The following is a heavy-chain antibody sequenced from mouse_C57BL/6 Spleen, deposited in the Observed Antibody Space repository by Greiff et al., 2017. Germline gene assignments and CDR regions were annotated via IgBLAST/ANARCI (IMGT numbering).Heavy chain of an antibody. D-gene: IGHD2-1*01. CDR2: IDPSDSYT. J-gene: IGHJ4*01. CDR1: GYTFTSYW. V-gene: IGHV1-50*01. Sequence: QVQLQQSGAELVKPGASVKLSCKASGYTFTSYWMQWVKQRPGQGLEWIGEIDPSDSYTNYNQKFKGKATLTVDTSSSTAYMQLSSLTSEDSAVYYCARGGYGNLYAMDYWGQGTSVTVSS. CDR3: ARGGYGNLYAMDY.